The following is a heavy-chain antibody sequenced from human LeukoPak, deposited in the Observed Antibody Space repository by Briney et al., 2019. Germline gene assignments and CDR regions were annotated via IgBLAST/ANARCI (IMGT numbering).Heavy chain of an antibody. V-gene: IGHV1-69*05. CDR1: GGTFSSYA. CDR2: IIPIFGTA. CDR3: ARGFPTASSRNTWNWFDP. Sequence: GFSVKVSCKASGGTFSSYAISWVRQAPGQGLEWMGGIIPIFGTANYAQKFQGRVTITTDESTSTAYMELSSLRSEDTAVYYCARGFPTASSRNTWNWFDPWGQGTLVTVSS. J-gene: IGHJ5*02. D-gene: IGHD4-17*01.